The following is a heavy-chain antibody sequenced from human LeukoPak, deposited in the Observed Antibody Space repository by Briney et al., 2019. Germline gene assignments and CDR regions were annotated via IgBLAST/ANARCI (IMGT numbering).Heavy chain of an antibody. V-gene: IGHV3-30*04. CDR2: ISYDGSNK. Sequence: GGSLRLSCAASGFTFSSYAMHWVRQAPGKGLEWVAVISYDGSNKYYADSVKGRFTISRGNSKNTLYLQMNSLRAEDTAVYYCASGSGSPSAYWGQGTLVTVSS. CDR1: GFTFSSYA. CDR3: ASGSGSPSAY. D-gene: IGHD1-26*01. J-gene: IGHJ4*02.